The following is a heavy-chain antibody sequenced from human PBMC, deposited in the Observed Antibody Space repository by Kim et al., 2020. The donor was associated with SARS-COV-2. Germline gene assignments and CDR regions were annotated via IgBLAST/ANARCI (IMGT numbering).Heavy chain of an antibody. CDR2: ISSSSSYT. CDR3: ARLGAPAYYYDSSGYYDYVDY. J-gene: IGHJ4*02. D-gene: IGHD3-22*01. Sequence: GGSLGLSCAASGFTFSDYYMSWIRQAPGKGLEWVSYISSSSSYTNYADSVKGRFTISRDNAKNSLYLQMNSLRAEDTAVYYCARLGAPAYYYDSSGYYDYVDYWGQGTLVTVSS. CDR1: GFTFSDYY. V-gene: IGHV3-11*03.